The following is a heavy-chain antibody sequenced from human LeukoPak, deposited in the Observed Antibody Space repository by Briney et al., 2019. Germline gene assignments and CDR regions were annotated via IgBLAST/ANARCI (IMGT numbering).Heavy chain of an antibody. CDR2: IYYSGST. J-gene: IGHJ4*02. CDR3: AREGGSYFDY. V-gene: IGHV4-61*08. CDR1: GGSISSGGYY. Sequence: SETLSLTCTVSGGSISSGGYYWSWIRQHPGKGLEWIGYIYYSGSTNYNPSLKSRVTISLDTSKNQFSLKLGSVTAADTAVYYCAREGGSYFDYWGQGTLVTVSS. D-gene: IGHD1-26*01.